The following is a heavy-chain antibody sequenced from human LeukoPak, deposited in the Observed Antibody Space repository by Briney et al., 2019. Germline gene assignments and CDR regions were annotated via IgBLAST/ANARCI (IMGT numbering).Heavy chain of an antibody. V-gene: IGHV1-69*05. Sequence: SVKVSCEASGGTFSSYAISWVRQAPGQGLEWMGRIIPIFGTANYAQKFQGRVTITTDESTSTAYMELSSLRSEDTAVYYCAVWLMDTAMVKDFDYRGQGTLVTVSS. J-gene: IGHJ4*02. D-gene: IGHD5-18*01. CDR1: GGTFSSYA. CDR3: AVWLMDTAMVKDFDY. CDR2: IIPIFGTA.